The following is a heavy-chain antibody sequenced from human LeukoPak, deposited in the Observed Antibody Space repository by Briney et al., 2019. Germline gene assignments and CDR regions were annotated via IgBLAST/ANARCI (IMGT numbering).Heavy chain of an antibody. D-gene: IGHD2/OR15-2a*01. CDR2: ISSSGSTK. J-gene: IGHJ4*02. CDR3: ARGGLSIMGY. CDR1: GITLSSYS. V-gene: IGHV3-48*01. Sequence: GGSLRLSCGASGITLSSYSMNWVRQAPGKGLEWVSYISSSGSTKYYADSVKGRFTISRDNARNSLYLQMNSLRAEDTAVYFCARGGLSIMGYWGQGTLVTVSS.